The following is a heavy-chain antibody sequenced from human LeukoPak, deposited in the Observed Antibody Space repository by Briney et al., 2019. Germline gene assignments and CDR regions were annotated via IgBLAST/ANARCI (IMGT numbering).Heavy chain of an antibody. V-gene: IGHV4-34*01. J-gene: IGHJ5*02. CDR2: INHSGST. D-gene: IGHD6-6*01. CDR3: ARGQVEYSSSHRLNWFDP. CDR1: GGPFSGYY. Sequence: SETLSLTCAVYGGPFSGYYWSWIRQPPGKGLEWIGEINHSGSTNYNPSLKSRVTISVDTSKNQFSLKLSSVTAADTAVYYCARGQVEYSSSHRLNWFDPWGQGTLVTVSS.